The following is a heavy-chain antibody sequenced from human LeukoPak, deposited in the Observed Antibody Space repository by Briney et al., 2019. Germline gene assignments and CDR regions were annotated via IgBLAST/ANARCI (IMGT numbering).Heavy chain of an antibody. J-gene: IGHJ6*02. CDR2: IYHSGST. CDR1: GGSISSGGYS. Sequence: SQTLSLTCAVSGGSISSGGYSWSWIRQPPGKGLEWIGYIYHSGSTYYNPSLKSRVTISVDRSKNQFSLKLSSVTAADTAVYYCARGGGYYYDSSGYQSPYYYYGMDVWGQGTTVTVSS. CDR3: ARGGGYYYDSSGYQSPYYYYGMDV. V-gene: IGHV4-30-2*01. D-gene: IGHD3-22*01.